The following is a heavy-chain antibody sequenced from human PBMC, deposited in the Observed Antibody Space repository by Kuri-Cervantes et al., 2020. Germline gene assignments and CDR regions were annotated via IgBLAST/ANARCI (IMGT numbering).Heavy chain of an antibody. CDR1: GLTFNTAW. Sequence: GGSLRLSCTASGLTFNTAWMSWVCQAPGKGLEWVGRIKSKTDGGTTDYAAPVKGRFTISRDDSKNTLYLQMNSLKTEDTAVYYCTIPSIYWGQGTLVTVSS. CDR2: IKSKTDGGTT. J-gene: IGHJ4*02. V-gene: IGHV3-15*01. D-gene: IGHD2-2*02. CDR3: TIPSIY.